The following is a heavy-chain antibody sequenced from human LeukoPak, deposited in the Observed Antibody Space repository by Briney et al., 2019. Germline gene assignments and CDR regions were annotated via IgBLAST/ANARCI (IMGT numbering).Heavy chain of an antibody. CDR3: GRGMTFIVG. J-gene: IGHJ4*02. Sequence: GGSLRLSCAASGFTFSSYEMNWVRQAPGKGLEWVSYISSSGSTIYYADSVKGRFTISRDNAKNSVYLQMNSLRAEDTALYYCGRGMTFIVGWGQGTLVTVSS. D-gene: IGHD3-22*01. CDR2: ISSSGSTI. V-gene: IGHV3-48*03. CDR1: GFTFSSYE.